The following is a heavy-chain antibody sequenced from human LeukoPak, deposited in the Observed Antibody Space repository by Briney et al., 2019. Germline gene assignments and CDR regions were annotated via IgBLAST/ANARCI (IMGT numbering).Heavy chain of an antibody. V-gene: IGHV4-59*01. D-gene: IGHD3-22*01. CDR3: ARADYDSSAYYYNFDY. CDR1: GGSISGYY. Sequence: SETLSLTCTVSGGSISGYYCSWIRQPPGKGLEWIGYIYYRGSTNYNPSLKSRVTISVDTSKNQFSLKLSSVTAADTAVYYCARADYDSSAYYYNFDYWGQGTLVTVSS. CDR2: IYYRGST. J-gene: IGHJ4*02.